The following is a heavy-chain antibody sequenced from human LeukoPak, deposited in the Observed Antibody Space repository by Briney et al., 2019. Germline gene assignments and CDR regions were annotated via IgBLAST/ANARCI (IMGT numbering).Heavy chain of an antibody. CDR2: IYSAGFT. CDR1: RFTASIHS. Sequence: GGSPRLSCAPSRFTASIHSMSCVRHAPGEGLEWVSVIYSAGFTYYADSVKGRFAISRDNSKNTLYLQMNSLRAEDTALYHCARADSNGWSNYWGQGTLVTVSS. CDR3: ARADSNGWSNY. D-gene: IGHD6-19*01. J-gene: IGHJ4*02. V-gene: IGHV3-53*01.